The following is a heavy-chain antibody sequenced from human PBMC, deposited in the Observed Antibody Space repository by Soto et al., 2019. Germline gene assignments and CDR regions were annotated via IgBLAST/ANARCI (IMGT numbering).Heavy chain of an antibody. V-gene: IGHV1-2*02. Sequence: QVHLVQSGAEVKKPGASVKVSCMASGYNFIAQHIPWVRQAPGLGLEWMGKMNPNSGGSDYAQEFQGRDTVTRDTSIATVDIDLTRLKSDDTAGDYCARERHLNAPSDACDLWGQGTMVIVSS. D-gene: IGHD1-1*01. J-gene: IGHJ3*01. CDR1: GYNFIAQH. CDR3: ARERHLNAPSDACDL. CDR2: MNPNSGGS.